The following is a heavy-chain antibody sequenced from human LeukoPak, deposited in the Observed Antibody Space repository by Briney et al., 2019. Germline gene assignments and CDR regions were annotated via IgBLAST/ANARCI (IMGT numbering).Heavy chain of an antibody. V-gene: IGHV3-74*01. D-gene: IGHD5-18*01. J-gene: IGHJ4*02. CDR2: INSDGSST. CDR3: ARDRRLRDFDY. CDR1: GFTFSSYW. Sequence: GGSLRLSCAASGFTFSSYWMHWVRQAPGKGLVWVSRINSDGSSTSYADSVKGRFTISRDNAKNSLYLQMNSLRAEDTAVYYCARDRRLRDFDYWGQGTLVTVSS.